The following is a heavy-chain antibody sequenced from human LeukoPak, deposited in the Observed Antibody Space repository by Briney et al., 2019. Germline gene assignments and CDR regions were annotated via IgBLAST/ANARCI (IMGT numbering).Heavy chain of an antibody. CDR1: GFTFSSYG. J-gene: IGHJ4*02. V-gene: IGHV3-30*18. Sequence: PGGSLRLSCAASGFTFSSYGMHWVRQAPGKGLEWVAVISYDGSNKYCADSVKGRFTISRDNSKNTLYLQMNSLRAEDTAVYYCAKDQATVVSLFDYWGQGTLVTVSS. D-gene: IGHD4-23*01. CDR3: AKDQATVVSLFDY. CDR2: ISYDGSNK.